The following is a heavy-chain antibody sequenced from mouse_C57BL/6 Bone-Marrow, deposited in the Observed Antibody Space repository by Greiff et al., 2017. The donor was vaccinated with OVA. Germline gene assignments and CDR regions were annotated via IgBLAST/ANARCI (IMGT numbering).Heavy chain of an antibody. CDR3: ARLDY. CDR2: INPNNGGT. J-gene: IGHJ3*01. Sequence: EVKLMESGPELVKPGASVKIPCKASGYTFTDYNMAWVKQSHGKSLEWIGDINPNNGGTIYNQKFKGQATLTVDKSSSTAYMELRSLTSEDTAGYYCARLDYWGQGTLVTVSA. V-gene: IGHV1-18*01. CDR1: GYTFTDYN.